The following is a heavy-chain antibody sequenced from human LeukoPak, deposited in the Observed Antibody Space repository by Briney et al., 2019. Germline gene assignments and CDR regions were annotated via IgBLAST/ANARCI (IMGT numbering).Heavy chain of an antibody. Sequence: ASVNVSFKVSGYTLTELSMHWVRQAPGKGLEWMGGFDPEDGETIYAQKFQGRVTITRNTSISTAYMELSSLRSEDTAVYYCARGTTVTHWGQGTLVTVSS. CDR1: GYTLTELS. D-gene: IGHD4-17*01. CDR3: ARGTTVTH. CDR2: FDPEDGET. V-gene: IGHV1-24*01. J-gene: IGHJ4*02.